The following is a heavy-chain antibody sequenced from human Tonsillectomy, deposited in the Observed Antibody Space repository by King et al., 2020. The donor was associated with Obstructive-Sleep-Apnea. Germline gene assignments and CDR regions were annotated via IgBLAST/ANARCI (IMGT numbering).Heavy chain of an antibody. CDR3: ARGPLAAGGRDVGWNNWFGP. Sequence: VQLQQWGAGLLKPSETLSLICAVYGGSFGDYYWTWIRQPPGKGLEWIGEINESGSSYYNPSLKSRVTMSLDTSKKQFSLKLSSVTAADTAMYYCARGPLAAGGRDVGWNNWFGPWGQGTQVTVSS. J-gene: IGHJ5*02. V-gene: IGHV4-34*01. CDR2: INESGSS. D-gene: IGHD6-13*01. CDR1: GGSFGDYY.